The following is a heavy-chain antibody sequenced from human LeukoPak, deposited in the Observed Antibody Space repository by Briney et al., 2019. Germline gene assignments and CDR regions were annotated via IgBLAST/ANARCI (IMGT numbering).Heavy chain of an antibody. CDR1: GYSISTGYY. J-gene: IGHJ6*03. D-gene: IGHD6-13*01. Sequence: SETLSLTCTVSGYSISTGYYWGWIRQPPGKGLEWIGSIYHSGSTYYNPSLKSRVTISVDTSKNQFSLKLSSVTAADTAVYYCARVEAAAGRGYFYYYMDVWGKGTTVTVSS. CDR3: ARVEAAAGRGYFYYYMDV. V-gene: IGHV4-38-2*02. CDR2: IYHSGST.